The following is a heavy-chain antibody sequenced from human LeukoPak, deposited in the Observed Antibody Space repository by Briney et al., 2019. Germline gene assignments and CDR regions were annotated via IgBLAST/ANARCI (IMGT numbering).Heavy chain of an antibody. V-gene: IGHV3-66*01. Sequence: GGSLRLSCAASGFTVSSNHMSWVRQAPGKGLEWVSVIYSGGSTYYADSVKGRFTISRDNSKNTLYLQMNSLRAEDTAVYYCARDFRSSSWSLYHFDYWGQGTLVTVSS. CDR1: GFTVSSNH. J-gene: IGHJ4*02. CDR2: IYSGGST. D-gene: IGHD6-13*01. CDR3: ARDFRSSSWSLYHFDY.